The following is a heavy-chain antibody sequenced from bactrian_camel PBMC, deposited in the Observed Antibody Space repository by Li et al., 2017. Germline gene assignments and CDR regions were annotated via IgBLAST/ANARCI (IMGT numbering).Heavy chain of an antibody. CDR1: GHTYVADR. V-gene: IGHV3S53*01. J-gene: IGHJ4*01. D-gene: IGHD6*01. Sequence: HVQLVESGGGSVQAGGSLRLSCAASGHTYVADRMGWFRQPPGKEREGVAAIDSDGSITYADSVKGRFTIAKDNAKNVWYLQMSSLNPEDTAMYYCAAERGTYSSSLCIRRLRHVGRTAQGTQVTVS. CDR2: IDSDGSI.